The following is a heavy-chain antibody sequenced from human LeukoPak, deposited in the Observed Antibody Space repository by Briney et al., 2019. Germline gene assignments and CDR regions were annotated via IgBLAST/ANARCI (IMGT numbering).Heavy chain of an antibody. CDR2: MNPNSGNT. Sequence: ASVKVSCKASGYTFTSYDINRVRQATGQGLEWMGWMNPNSGNTGYAQKFQGRVTMTRNTSISTAYMELSSLRSEDTAVYYCARASYGGNPSPSAVYYYYYYMDVWGKGTTVTVSS. J-gene: IGHJ6*03. D-gene: IGHD4/OR15-4a*01. CDR3: ARASYGGNPSPSAVYYYYYYMDV. V-gene: IGHV1-8*01. CDR1: GYTFTSYD.